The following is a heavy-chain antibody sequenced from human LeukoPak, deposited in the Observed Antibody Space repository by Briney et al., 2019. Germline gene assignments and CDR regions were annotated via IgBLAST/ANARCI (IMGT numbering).Heavy chain of an antibody. V-gene: IGHV1-2*02. D-gene: IGHD1-26*01. J-gene: IGHJ4*02. Sequence: ASVKVPCKASGYTFTGYYMHWVRQAPGQGLEWMGWIDPNGGGTNYAQKFQGRVTMTWDTSISTAYMELSRLRSDDTAVYYCARAHAIGYEGATWASDYWGQGTLVTVSS. CDR3: ARAHAIGYEGATWASDY. CDR2: IDPNGGGT. CDR1: GYTFTGYY.